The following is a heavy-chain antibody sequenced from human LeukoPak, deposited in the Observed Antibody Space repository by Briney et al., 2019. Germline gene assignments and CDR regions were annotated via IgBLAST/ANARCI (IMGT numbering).Heavy chain of an antibody. CDR2: ISGSGGST. Sequence: PGGSLRLSCAASGFTFSSYAMSWVRQAPGKGLEWVSAISGSGGSTYYADSVKGRFTISRDNSKNTLYLQMNSLRAEDTAVYYCAKKITFGGVIELFDYWGQGTLVTVSS. J-gene: IGHJ4*02. CDR3: AKKITFGGVIELFDY. CDR1: GFTFSSYA. V-gene: IGHV3-23*01. D-gene: IGHD3-16*02.